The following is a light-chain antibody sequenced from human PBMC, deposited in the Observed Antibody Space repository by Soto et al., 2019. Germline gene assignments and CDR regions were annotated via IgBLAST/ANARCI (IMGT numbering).Light chain of an antibody. Sequence: EIVLTQSPGTLSLSPGERATLSCRASQSVSSSYLAWYQQKPGQAPRLLIYGASSRATGIPDRFSGSVSGTDFTLTISRLEPEDSAVYYCQQYGSSLWTFGQGTKVEIK. CDR1: QSVSSSY. CDR2: GAS. V-gene: IGKV3-20*01. J-gene: IGKJ1*01. CDR3: QQYGSSLWT.